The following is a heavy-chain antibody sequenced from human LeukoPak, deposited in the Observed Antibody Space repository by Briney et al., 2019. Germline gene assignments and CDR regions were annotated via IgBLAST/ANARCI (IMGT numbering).Heavy chain of an antibody. Sequence: PGGSLRLSCAASGFTFSDYDMHWVRQATGKGLEWVSAIGTAGDTYYTGSVKGRFTISRENAKNSLYLQMNSLRAGDTAVYYCARVSGGTTSDAFDIWGQGTMVTVSS. V-gene: IGHV3-13*01. CDR3: ARVSGGTTSDAFDI. CDR1: GFTFSDYD. CDR2: IGTAGDT. D-gene: IGHD1-1*01. J-gene: IGHJ3*02.